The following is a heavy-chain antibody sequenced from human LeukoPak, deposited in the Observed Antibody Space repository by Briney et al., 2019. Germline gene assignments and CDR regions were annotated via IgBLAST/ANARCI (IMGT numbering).Heavy chain of an antibody. CDR3: ARYGSIVAAGTFDY. V-gene: IGHV3-7*01. CDR1: GFTFSRFW. D-gene: IGHD6-13*01. CDR2: VKPDGSEK. J-gene: IGHJ4*02. Sequence: GGSLRLSCAASGFTFSRFWMTWVRQAPGKELQWVANVKPDGSEKYYVDSVKGRFTISRDNAKNSLYLQMNSLRAEDTAVYYCARYGSIVAAGTFDYWGQGTLVTVSS.